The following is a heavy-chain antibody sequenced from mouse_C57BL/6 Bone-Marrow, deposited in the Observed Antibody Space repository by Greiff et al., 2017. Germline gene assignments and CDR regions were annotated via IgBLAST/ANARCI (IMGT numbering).Heavy chain of an antibody. Sequence: VQLQESGPGLVQPSQSLSITCTVSGFSLTSYGVHWVRQSPGKGLEWLGVIWRGGSTDYNAAFMSRLSITKDTSKSHVFCKMNSLQADDTAIYYCANNYYGSSYDAMDYWGQGTSVTVSS. CDR2: IWRGGST. CDR1: GFSLTSYG. CDR3: ANNYYGSSYDAMDY. J-gene: IGHJ4*01. V-gene: IGHV2-5*01. D-gene: IGHD1-1*01.